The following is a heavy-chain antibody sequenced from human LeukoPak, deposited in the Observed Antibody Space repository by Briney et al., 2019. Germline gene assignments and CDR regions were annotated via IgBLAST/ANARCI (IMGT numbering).Heavy chain of an antibody. CDR3: ARVARELRFLEWLPLGFDY. CDR1: GYSISSGYY. CDR2: IYHSGST. V-gene: IGHV4-38-2*01. J-gene: IGHJ4*02. Sequence: SETLSLTCAVSGYSISSGYYWGWIRQPPGKGLEWIGSIYHSGSTDYNPSLKSRVTISVDTSKNQFSLKLSSVPAADTAVYYCARVARELRFLEWLPLGFDYWGQGTLVTVSS. D-gene: IGHD3-3*01.